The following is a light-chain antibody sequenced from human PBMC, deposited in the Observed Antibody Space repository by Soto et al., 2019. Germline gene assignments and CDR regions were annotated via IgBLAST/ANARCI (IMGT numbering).Light chain of an antibody. CDR2: XAS. CDR3: QQYDNFPR. CDR1: PDADAY. J-gene: IGKJ2*03. Sequence: DIHMTQSPSSLAASLGDRVAMTXQASPDADAYFNWYQHEPGKATKXXIYXASNLETGVPSRFSGSGSGTDFTFTITNLQLEDMATYYCQQYDNFPRFGQGTKVDIK. V-gene: IGKV1-33*01.